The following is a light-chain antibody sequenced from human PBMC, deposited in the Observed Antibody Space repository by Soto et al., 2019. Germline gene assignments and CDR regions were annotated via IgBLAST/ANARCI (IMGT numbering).Light chain of an antibody. V-gene: IGKV3-15*01. CDR3: QQYHDLPPWT. Sequence: EIVMTQSPATLSVSPGERATLSCRASQSVSSNLAWYQQKPGQAPRLLIYSASTTATGIPTRFSGRGSGTEFTLTISRLQSDDFALYYCQQYHDLPPWTFGQGTKVEVK. CDR2: SAS. CDR1: QSVSSN. J-gene: IGKJ1*01.